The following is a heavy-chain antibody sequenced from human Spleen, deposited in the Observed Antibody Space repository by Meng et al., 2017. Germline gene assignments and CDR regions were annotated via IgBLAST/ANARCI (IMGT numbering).Heavy chain of an antibody. Sequence: ASVKVSCKASGYTLSDYYMHWVRQAPGQGLKWMGRINPNTGVTDSAQKLQGRITMSRDTSISTAYMELNRLRSDDTAVYCCARSDGRSHLDGFDIWGQGTTVTVSS. D-gene: IGHD1-26*01. CDR2: INPNTGVT. CDR3: ARSDGRSHLDGFDI. V-gene: IGHV1-2*06. CDR1: GYTLSDYY. J-gene: IGHJ3*02.